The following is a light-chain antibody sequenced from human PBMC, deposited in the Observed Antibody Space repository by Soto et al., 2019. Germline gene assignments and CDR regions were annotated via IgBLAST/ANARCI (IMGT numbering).Light chain of an antibody. CDR2: AAS. CDR1: QTISSS. J-gene: IGKJ1*01. CDR3: QQRSNWPPTWT. V-gene: IGKV1-9*01. Sequence: DIQMTHSPSTLSASVGDRVTITFRSSQTISSSLAWYQQKPGIAPKLLIYAASTLQSGVPSRFSGSGSGTDFTLTISSLEPEDFAVYYCQQRSNWPPTWTFGQGTKVDIK.